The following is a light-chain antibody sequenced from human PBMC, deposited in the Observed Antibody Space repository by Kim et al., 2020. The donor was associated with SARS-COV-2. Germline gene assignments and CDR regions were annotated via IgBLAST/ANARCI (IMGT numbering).Light chain of an antibody. Sequence: GQRVTISCYGSSSNIGSNTINWYQQLPGTAPKLLIYSNNQWPSGVPDRFSGSKSGTSASLAISDLQSEDEADYFCAAWDDSLNGPVFGGGTQLTVL. CDR2: SNN. J-gene: IGLJ3*02. CDR1: SSNIGSNT. V-gene: IGLV1-44*01. CDR3: AAWDDSLNGPV.